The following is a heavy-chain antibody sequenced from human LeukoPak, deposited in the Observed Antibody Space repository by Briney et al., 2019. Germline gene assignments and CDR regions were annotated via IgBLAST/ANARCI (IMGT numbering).Heavy chain of an antibody. CDR1: GGTFSSYA. V-gene: IGHV1-69*13. J-gene: IGHJ4*02. CDR2: IIPIFGTA. Sequence: SVKVSCKASGGTFSSYAISWVRQAPGQGLEWMGGIIPIFGTANYAQKFQGRVTITADESTSTAYMELSSLRSEDTAVCYCARGPNSYGLFDYWGQGTLVTVSS. CDR3: ARGPNSYGLFDY. D-gene: IGHD5-18*01.